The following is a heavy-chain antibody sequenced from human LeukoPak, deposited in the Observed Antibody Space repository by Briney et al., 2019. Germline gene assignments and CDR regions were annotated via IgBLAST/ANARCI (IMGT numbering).Heavy chain of an antibody. V-gene: IGHV3-23*01. Sequence: PGGSLRLSCAASGFTFSSYAMSWVRQAPGKGLEWVSAISGSGGSTYYADSVKGRFTISRDNSKNTLYLQTNSLRAEDTAVYYCAKDLRGSWPPYYYYYYYMDVWGKGTTVTVSS. J-gene: IGHJ6*03. CDR3: AKDLRGSWPPYYYYYYYMDV. CDR2: ISGSGGST. D-gene: IGHD6-13*01. CDR1: GFTFSSYA.